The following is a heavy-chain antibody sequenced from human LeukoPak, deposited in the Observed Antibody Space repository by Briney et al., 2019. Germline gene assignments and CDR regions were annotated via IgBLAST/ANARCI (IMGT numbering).Heavy chain of an antibody. V-gene: IGHV1-69*06. Sequence: GASVKVSCKASGGTFSSYAISWVRQAPGQGLEWMGRIIPIFGTANYAQKFQGRVTITADKSTSTAYMELSSLRSEDTAVYYCARGQWLVPEYFQHWARAPWSPSPQ. CDR1: GGTFSSYA. CDR2: IIPIFGTA. D-gene: IGHD6-19*01. J-gene: IGHJ1*01. CDR3: ARGQWLVPEYFQH.